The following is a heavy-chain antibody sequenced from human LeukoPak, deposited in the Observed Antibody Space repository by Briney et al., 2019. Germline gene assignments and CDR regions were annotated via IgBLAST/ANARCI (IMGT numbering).Heavy chain of an antibody. Sequence: SQTLSLTCAVSGGSISSGGYSWSWIRQPPGKGLEWIGYIYHSGSTYYNPSLKSRVTISVVRSKNQFSLELSSVTAADTAVYYCASSGITGAFDYWGQGTLVTVSS. CDR3: ASSGITGAFDY. D-gene: IGHD3-10*01. CDR1: GGSISSGGYS. V-gene: IGHV4-30-2*01. CDR2: IYHSGST. J-gene: IGHJ4*02.